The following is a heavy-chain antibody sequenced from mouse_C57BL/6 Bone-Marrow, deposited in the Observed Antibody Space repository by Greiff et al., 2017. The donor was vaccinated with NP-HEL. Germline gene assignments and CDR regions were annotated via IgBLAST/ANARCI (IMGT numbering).Heavy chain of an antibody. D-gene: IGHD1-1*01. V-gene: IGHV6-3*01. CDR1: GFTFSNYW. J-gene: IGHJ1*03. Sequence: EVKVEESGGGLVQPGGSMKLSCVASGFTFSNYWMNWVRQSPEKGLEWVAQIRLKSDNYATHYAESVKGRFTISRDDSKSSVYLQMNNLRAEDTGIYYCTEGYGSSHWYFDVWGTGTTVTVSS. CDR3: TEGYGSSHWYFDV. CDR2: IRLKSDNYAT.